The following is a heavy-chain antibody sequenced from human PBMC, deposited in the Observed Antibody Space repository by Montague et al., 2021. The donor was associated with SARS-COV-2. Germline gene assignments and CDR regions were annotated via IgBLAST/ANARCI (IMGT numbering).Heavy chain of an antibody. J-gene: IGHJ6*02. CDR2: FDPEDGET. Sequence: QSGAEVKKPGESLRISCKVSGNSLSQFSIHWVRQAPGKGLEWLGGFDPEDGETINTQKFQGRLTMTEDRSTDTAYMELSSLRSDDTAVYYCATIGDTMVRAVRYHYYAMDLWGQGTTVIVSS. CDR3: ATIGDTMVRAVRYHYYAMDL. CDR1: GNSLSQFS. V-gene: IGHV1-24*01. D-gene: IGHD3-10*01.